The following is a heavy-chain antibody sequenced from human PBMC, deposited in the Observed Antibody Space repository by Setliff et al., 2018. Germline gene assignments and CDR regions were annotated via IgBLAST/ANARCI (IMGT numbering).Heavy chain of an antibody. D-gene: IGHD1-26*01. CDR2: IKQDGSEK. CDR3: ARDRGGAWELTDY. Sequence: GESLKISCEASGFIFSMYKMSWVRQAPGKGLEWVANIKQDGSEKSYVDSVKGRFTISRDNAKKSLYLQMNSLSVEETAVYYCARDRGGAWELTDYWGQGTLVTVSS. CDR1: GFIFSMYK. J-gene: IGHJ4*02. V-gene: IGHV3-7*03.